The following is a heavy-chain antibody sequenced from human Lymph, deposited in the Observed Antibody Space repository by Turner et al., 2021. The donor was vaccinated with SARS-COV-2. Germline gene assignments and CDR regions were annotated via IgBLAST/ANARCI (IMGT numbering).Heavy chain of an antibody. V-gene: IGHV1-2*02. CDR1: GYTFTGYY. J-gene: IGHJ4*02. D-gene: IGHD3-10*01. CDR2: INPNSGGT. Sequence: QVQLVQSGAEVKKPGASVKVSCKASGYTFTGYYMHGVRQAPGQGLECMGWINPNSGGTNDAQKFQGRVTMTRDTSISTAYMELSRLRSDDTAVYYCARSRDLQSMVRGVDPFDYWGQGTLVTVSS. CDR3: ARSRDLQSMVRGVDPFDY.